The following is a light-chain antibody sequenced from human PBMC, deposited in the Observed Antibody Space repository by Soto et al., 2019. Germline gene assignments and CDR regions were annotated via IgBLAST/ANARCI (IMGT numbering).Light chain of an antibody. CDR2: WAS. V-gene: IGKV4-1*01. Sequence: IVMTQSPDSLAVSLVESATINCKSSQSVLYSSNNKNYLAWYQQKPGQPPKLLIYWASLREPGVPDRFTGSGSGTDFTLTISSLQAEDVAVYYCQQYFTSPWTFGQGTKVDI. J-gene: IGKJ1*01. CDR1: QSVLYSSNNKNY. CDR3: QQYFTSPWT.